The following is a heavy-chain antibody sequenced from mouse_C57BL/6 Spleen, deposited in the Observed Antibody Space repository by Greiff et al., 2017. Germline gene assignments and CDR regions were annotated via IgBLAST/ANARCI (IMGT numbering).Heavy chain of an antibody. D-gene: IGHD2-2*01. CDR1: GYTFTDYY. V-gene: IGHV1-76*01. J-gene: IGHJ4*01. CDR2: IYPGSGNT. CDR3: AVGGMVTPYYYAMDY. Sequence: QVQLQQSGAELVRPGASVKLSCKASGYTFTDYYINWVKQRPGQGLEWIARIYPGSGNTYYNEKFKGKATLTAEKSSSTAYMQLSSLTSEDSAVYFCAVGGMVTPYYYAMDYWGQGTSVTVSS.